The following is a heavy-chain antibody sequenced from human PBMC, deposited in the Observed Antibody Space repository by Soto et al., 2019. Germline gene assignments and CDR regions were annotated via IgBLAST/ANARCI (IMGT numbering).Heavy chain of an antibody. CDR3: ARMYSSSLLGGETYMDV. CDR2: IWYDGSNK. J-gene: IGHJ6*03. D-gene: IGHD6-6*01. Sequence: GGSLRLSCAASGFTFSSYGMHWVRQAPGKGLEWVAVIWYDGSNKYYADSVKGRFTISRDNSKNTLYLQMNSLRAEDTAVYYCARMYSSSLLGGETYMDVWGKGTTVTVSS. CDR1: GFTFSSYG. V-gene: IGHV3-33*01.